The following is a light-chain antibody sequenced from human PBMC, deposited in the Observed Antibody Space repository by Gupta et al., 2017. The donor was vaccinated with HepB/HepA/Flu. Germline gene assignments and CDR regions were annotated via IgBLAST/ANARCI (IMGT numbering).Light chain of an antibody. CDR1: SSNIGGST. J-gene: IGLJ2*01. V-gene: IGLV1-44*01. CDR3: ASWDDSLNGVV. CDR2: TNI. Sequence: QSVLTQPSSASGTPGPRVTISCSGSSSNIGGSTLTWYRQFPGTAPKLLIYTNIQRPAGVPDRFSGSKSGTSASLAISGLQSEEEANYYCASWDDSLNGVVFGGGTKLTVL.